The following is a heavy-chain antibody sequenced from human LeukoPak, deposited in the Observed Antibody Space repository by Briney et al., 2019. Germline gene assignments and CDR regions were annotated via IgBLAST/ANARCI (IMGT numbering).Heavy chain of an antibody. CDR3: ARGGYYFDY. CDR2: IYYSGST. J-gene: IGHJ4*02. V-gene: IGHV4-61*01. D-gene: IGHD5-12*01. Sequence: PLETLSLTCTVSGGSVSSGSYYWSWIRQPPGKGLEWIGYIYYSGSTNYNPSLKSRVTISVDTSKNQFSLKLSSVTAADTAVYYCARGGYYFDYWGQGTLVTVSS. CDR1: GGSVSSGSYY.